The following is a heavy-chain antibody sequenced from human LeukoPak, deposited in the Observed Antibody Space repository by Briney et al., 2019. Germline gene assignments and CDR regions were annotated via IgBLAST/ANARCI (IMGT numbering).Heavy chain of an antibody. V-gene: IGHV4-30-4*01. CDR2: IYYSGST. CDR3: ARVSTVPKINNFDY. Sequence: SETLSLTCTVSGGSISSGDYYWSWVRQPPGKGMEWIGYIYYSGSTYYNPSLKSRVTISVDTSKNQFSLKLSSVTAADTAVYYCARVSTVPKINNFDYWGQGTLVTVSS. D-gene: IGHD4-11*01. CDR1: GGSISSGDYY. J-gene: IGHJ4*02.